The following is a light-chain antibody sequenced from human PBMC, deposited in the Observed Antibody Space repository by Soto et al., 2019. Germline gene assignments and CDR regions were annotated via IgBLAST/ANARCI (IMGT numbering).Light chain of an antibody. CDR1: GSDVGGYNY. CDR2: DVT. Sequence: QSALTQPRSVSGSPGQSVTISCTGTGSDVGGYNYVSWHQQHPGKAPKLMIFDVTTRPSGVPDRFSGSKSGNTASLTISGLQAEDEADYYCCSYVSTYTYVFGTGTKVTVL. J-gene: IGLJ1*01. V-gene: IGLV2-11*01. CDR3: CSYVSTYTYV.